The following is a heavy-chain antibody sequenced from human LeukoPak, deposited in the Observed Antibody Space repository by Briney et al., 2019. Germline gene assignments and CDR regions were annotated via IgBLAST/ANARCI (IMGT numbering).Heavy chain of an antibody. D-gene: IGHD3-3*01. Sequence: SETLSLTCAVYGGSFSGYYWSWIRQPPGKGLEWIGEINHSGSTNYNPSLKSRVTISVDTSKNQFSLKLSSVTAADTAVYYCARSPLTFTIFGVVIDAFDIWGQGTMVTVSS. CDR2: INHSGST. CDR1: GGSFSGYY. V-gene: IGHV4-34*01. CDR3: ARSPLTFTIFGVVIDAFDI. J-gene: IGHJ3*02.